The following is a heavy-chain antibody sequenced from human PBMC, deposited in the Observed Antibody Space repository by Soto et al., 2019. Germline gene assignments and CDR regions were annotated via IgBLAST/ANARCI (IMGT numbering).Heavy chain of an antibody. V-gene: IGHV3-30*03. CDR1: GFTFSSYG. J-gene: IGHJ6*02. CDR2: ISYDGSNK. D-gene: IGHD3-9*01. CDR3: ARGGVYDILTGYPDYGMDV. Sequence: PGGSLRLSCAASGFTFSSYGMHWVRQAPGKGLEWVAVISYDGSNKYYADSVKGRFTISRDNSKNTLYLQMNSLRAEDTAVYYCARGGVYDILTGYPDYGMDVWGQGTTVTVSS.